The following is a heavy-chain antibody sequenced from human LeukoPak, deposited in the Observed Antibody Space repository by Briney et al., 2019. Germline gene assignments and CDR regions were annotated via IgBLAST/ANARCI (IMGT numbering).Heavy chain of an antibody. V-gene: IGHV4-39*02. CDR1: GGSISSGTYS. CDR2: LYYGGRN. D-gene: IGHD3-10*01. CDR3: AGQAMVPVAEDYSDS. J-gene: IGHJ4*02. Sequence: PSETLSLTCTVSGGSISSGTYSWVWIRQPPGKGLEWIGSLYYGGRNYYNPSLKNRVTISVDTSKNHLSLTLTSVTATDTAVYFCAGQAMVPVAEDYSDSWGQGTLVTVSS.